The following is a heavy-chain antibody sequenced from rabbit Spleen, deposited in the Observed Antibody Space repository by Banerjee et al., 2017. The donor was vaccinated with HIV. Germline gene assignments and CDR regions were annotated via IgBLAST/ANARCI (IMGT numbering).Heavy chain of an antibody. CDR2: IDPVFGIT. CDR3: ARDAAGREDFNL. J-gene: IGHJ4*01. V-gene: IGHV1S40*01. CDR1: GFDLSSYY. D-gene: IGHD4-2*01. Sequence: QSLEESGGDLVKPGASLTLTCTASGFDLSSYYMNWVRQAPGKGLEWIGYIDPVFGITYYASWVNGRFTISSDNAQSTVDLKMTSLTAADTATYFCARDAAGREDFNLWGPGTLVTVS.